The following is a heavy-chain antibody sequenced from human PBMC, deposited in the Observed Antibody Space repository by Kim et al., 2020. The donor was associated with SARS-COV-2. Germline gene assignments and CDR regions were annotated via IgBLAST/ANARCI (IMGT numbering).Heavy chain of an antibody. CDR1: GGSISSSSYY. J-gene: IGHJ6*02. CDR2: IYYSGST. V-gene: IGHV4-39*01. D-gene: IGHD3-10*01. CDR3: ARLGEWFGELSEDYYYGMDV. Sequence: SETLSLTCTVSGGSISSSSYYWGWIRQPPGKGLEWIGSIYYSGSTYYNPSFKSRVTISVDTSKNQFSLKLSSVTAADTAVYYCARLGEWFGELSEDYYYGMDVWGQGTTVTVSS.